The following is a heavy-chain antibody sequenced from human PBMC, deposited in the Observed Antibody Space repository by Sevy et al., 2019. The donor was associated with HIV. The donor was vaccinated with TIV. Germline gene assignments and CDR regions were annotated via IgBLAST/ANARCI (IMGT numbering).Heavy chain of an antibody. V-gene: IGHV3-74*01. D-gene: IGHD6-19*01. CDR2: INSDGSST. J-gene: IGHJ4*02. CDR1: GFTFSSYW. Sequence: GGSLRLSCAASGFTFSSYWMHWVRQAPGKGLVWVSRINSDGSSTRYADSVKGRFAISRDNAKNTLYLQMNSLRAEDTAVYYCAREWQWLRSGFDYWGQGTLVTVSS. CDR3: AREWQWLRSGFDY.